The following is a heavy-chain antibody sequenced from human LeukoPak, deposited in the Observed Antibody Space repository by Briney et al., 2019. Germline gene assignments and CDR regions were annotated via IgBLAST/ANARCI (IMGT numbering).Heavy chain of an antibody. CDR2: IHYLGTS. Sequence: PSETLSLTCAVSGGSISIDTYYWGWIRQPPGKGLEWIASIHYLGTSYHNSSLNSRVTISVDTSKNQFSLKLTSVTAADTALYYCASSRGFGEIPFDYWGQGTLVTVSS. CDR3: ASSRGFGEIPFDY. J-gene: IGHJ4*02. CDR1: GGSISIDTYY. V-gene: IGHV4-39*07. D-gene: IGHD3-10*01.